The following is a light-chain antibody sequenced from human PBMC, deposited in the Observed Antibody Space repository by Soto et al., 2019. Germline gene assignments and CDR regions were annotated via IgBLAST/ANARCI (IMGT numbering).Light chain of an antibody. CDR1: SSNIGSQL. V-gene: IGLV1-44*01. J-gene: IGLJ3*02. CDR3: ATWDASLQSWV. CDR2: TNN. Sequence: QSVLTQPPSVSGTPGQRVTISCSGSSSNIGSQLVNWYQQVPGTAPRLLIYTNNQRPSGAPDRFSDSKSGTSASLAISGLQSEDEAHYYCATWDASLQSWVFGGGTKVTVL.